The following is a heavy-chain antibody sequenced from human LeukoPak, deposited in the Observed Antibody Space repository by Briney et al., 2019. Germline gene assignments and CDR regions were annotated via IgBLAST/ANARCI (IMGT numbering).Heavy chain of an antibody. CDR1: GGSISNYY. CDR3: ARRAYYDSSGYHPTSGYFDL. J-gene: IGHJ2*01. Sequence: SETLSLTCSVSGGSISNYYWNWIRQPPGKGLEWIGYVYVNGITNYSPSLRSRGTISIATSKNQFSLRLTSVTAADTAIYYCARRAYYDSSGYHPTSGYFDLWGRGTLVSVS. CDR2: VYVNGIT. V-gene: IGHV4-4*08. D-gene: IGHD3-22*01.